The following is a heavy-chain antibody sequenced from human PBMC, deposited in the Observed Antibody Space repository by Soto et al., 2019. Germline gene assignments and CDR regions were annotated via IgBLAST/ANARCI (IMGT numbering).Heavy chain of an antibody. CDR3: AKSLSPLRYCSSTSCYAVFDAFDI. J-gene: IGHJ3*02. Sequence: PGGSLRLSCSASGFTFSSYAMSWVRQAPGKGLEWVSAISGSGGSTYYADSVKGRFTISRDNSKNTLYLQMNSLRAEDTAVYYCAKSLSPLRYCSSTSCYAVFDAFDIWGQGTMVTVSS. CDR2: ISGSGGST. CDR1: GFTFSSYA. V-gene: IGHV3-23*01. D-gene: IGHD2-2*01.